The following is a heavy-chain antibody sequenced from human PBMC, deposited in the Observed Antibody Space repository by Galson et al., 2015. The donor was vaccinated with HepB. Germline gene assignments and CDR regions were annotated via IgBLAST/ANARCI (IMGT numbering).Heavy chain of an antibody. CDR1: GFTFSSYW. Sequence: SLRLSCAASGFTFSSYWMSWVRQAPGKGLEWVANIKQDGSEKYYVDSVKGRFTISRDNAKNSLYLQMNSLRAEDTAVYYCARVKEYCSSTSCYRGYYYYYGMDVWGQGTTVTVSS. J-gene: IGHJ6*02. V-gene: IGHV3-7*03. CDR2: IKQDGSEK. CDR3: ARVKEYCSSTSCYRGYYYYYGMDV. D-gene: IGHD2-2*01.